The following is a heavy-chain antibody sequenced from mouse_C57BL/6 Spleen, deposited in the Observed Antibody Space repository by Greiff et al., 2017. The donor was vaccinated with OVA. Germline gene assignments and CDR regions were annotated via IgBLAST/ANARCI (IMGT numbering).Heavy chain of an antibody. Sequence: QVQLQQSGAELVKPGASVKISCKASGYAFSSYWMNWVKQRPGKGLEWIGQIYPGDGDTNYNGKFKGKATLTADKSSSPAYMQLSSLTSEDSAVYFCARSEGYCVGGYFDYWGQGTTLTVSS. CDR2: IYPGDGDT. V-gene: IGHV1-80*01. D-gene: IGHD2-3*01. J-gene: IGHJ2*01. CDR3: ARSEGYCVGGYFDY. CDR1: GYAFSSYW.